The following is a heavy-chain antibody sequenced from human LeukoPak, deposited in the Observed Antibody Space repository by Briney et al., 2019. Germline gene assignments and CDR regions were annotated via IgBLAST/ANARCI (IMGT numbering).Heavy chain of an antibody. Sequence: GESLKISCKGSGYSFTSYWIGWVRQMPGKGLEWMGIIYPGDSDTRYSPSFQGQVTISADKSISTAYLQWSSLKASDTAMYYCAITSGGAGVGAKAFDIWGQGTMVTVSS. D-gene: IGHD1-26*01. CDR1: GYSFTSYW. V-gene: IGHV5-51*01. CDR2: IYPGDSDT. J-gene: IGHJ3*02. CDR3: AITSGGAGVGAKAFDI.